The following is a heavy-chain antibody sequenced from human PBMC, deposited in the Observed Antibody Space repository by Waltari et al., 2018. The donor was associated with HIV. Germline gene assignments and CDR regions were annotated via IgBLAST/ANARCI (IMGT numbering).Heavy chain of an antibody. V-gene: IGHV4-30-4*01. Sequence: QVQLQESGPGLAKPSQTLSLTCTVSGGSISSGDYYWSWIRQPPGKGLEWIGYIYYSGSTYYNPSLKSRVTISVDTSKNKFSLKLSSVTAADTAVYYCARDNWFGETGPYYGMDVWGQGTTVIVSS. D-gene: IGHD3-10*01. J-gene: IGHJ6*02. CDR1: GGSISSGDYY. CDR3: ARDNWFGETGPYYGMDV. CDR2: IYYSGST.